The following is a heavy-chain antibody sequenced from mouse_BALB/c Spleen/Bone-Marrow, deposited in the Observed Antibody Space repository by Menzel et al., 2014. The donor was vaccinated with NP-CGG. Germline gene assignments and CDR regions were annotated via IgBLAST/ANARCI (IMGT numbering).Heavy chain of an antibody. CDR3: AGGSSVLFAD. CDR2: IWGDGST. V-gene: IGHV2-3*01. CDR1: GFSLTSYG. Sequence: VKLMESGPGLVAPSQSLSITCTVSGFSLTSYGVSWVRQPPGKGLEWLGVIWGDGSTNYYSALISRMSISKDNSHSKAFLKLNSLQTDDAATYYCAGGSSVLFADWGEGTLVTVSA. J-gene: IGHJ3*01.